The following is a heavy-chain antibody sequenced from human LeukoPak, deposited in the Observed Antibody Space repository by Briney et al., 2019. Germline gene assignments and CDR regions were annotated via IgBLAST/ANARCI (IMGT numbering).Heavy chain of an antibody. Sequence: SETLSLTCAVYGGSFSGYYWSWIRQPPGKGLEWIGEINHSGSTNYNPSLKSRVTISVDTSKNQFSLKLSSVTAAVTAVYYCARASRGRALAGLDYWGQGTLVTVSS. V-gene: IGHV4-34*01. J-gene: IGHJ4*02. D-gene: IGHD6-19*01. CDR2: INHSGST. CDR1: GGSFSGYY. CDR3: ARASRGRALAGLDY.